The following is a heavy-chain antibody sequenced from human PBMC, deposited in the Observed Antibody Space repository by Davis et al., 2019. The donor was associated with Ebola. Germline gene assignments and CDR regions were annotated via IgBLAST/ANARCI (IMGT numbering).Heavy chain of an antibody. Sequence: GESLKISCAASGFTFSRYSMNWVRQTPGKGLEWVGRIKSTSDGGTTGYAAPVKHRFTISRDESTNMLFLQMDSLKTEDTGVYFCATEGNADYYSYYYMDVWGKGTTVTVSS. CDR3: ATEGNADYYSYYYMDV. V-gene: IGHV3-15*01. CDR2: IKSTSDGGTT. CDR1: GFTFSRYS. J-gene: IGHJ6*03.